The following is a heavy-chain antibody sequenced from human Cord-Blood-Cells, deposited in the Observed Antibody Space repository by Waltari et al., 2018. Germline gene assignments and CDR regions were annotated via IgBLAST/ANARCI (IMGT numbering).Heavy chain of an antibody. V-gene: IGHV4-34*01. J-gene: IGHJ6*02. Sequence: QVQLQQWGAGLLKPSETLSLTCAVYGGSFSGYYWSWIRQPPGKGLEWIGEINHSGSTNYNPSLKSRVTISVDTSKNQFSLKLSSVTAADTAVYYCARFEDTATYYYYYGMDVWGQGTTVTVSS. CDR1: GGSFSGYY. CDR3: ARFEDTATYYYYYGMDV. D-gene: IGHD5-18*01. CDR2: INHSGST.